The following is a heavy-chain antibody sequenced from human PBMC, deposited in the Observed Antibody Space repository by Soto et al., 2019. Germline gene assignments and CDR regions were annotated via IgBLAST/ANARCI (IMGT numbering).Heavy chain of an antibody. J-gene: IGHJ6*02. V-gene: IGHV1-69*13. CDR3: ARGAPCGGDCYVLYRYYYYGMDV. Sequence: SVKVSCKASGGTFSSYAISWVRQAPGQGLEWMGGIIPIFGTANYAQKFQGRVTITADESTSTAYMELSSLRSEDTAVYYCARGAPCGGDCYVLYRYYYYGMDVWGQGTRVTVSS. CDR2: IIPIFGTA. D-gene: IGHD2-21*02. CDR1: GGTFSSYA.